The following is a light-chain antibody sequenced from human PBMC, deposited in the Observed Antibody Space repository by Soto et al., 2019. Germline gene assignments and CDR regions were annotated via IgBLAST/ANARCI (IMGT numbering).Light chain of an antibody. Sequence: QSVLTQPASVSGSPGQSITISCTGTSSDIGSYNYVSWYQHHPGKAPKLMIYDVSNRPSGVSSRFSGSKSGNTASLTISGLQAEDEADYYCSSYTSTNTVVFGGGTKLTVL. CDR1: SSDIGSYNY. CDR2: DVS. J-gene: IGLJ2*01. CDR3: SSYTSTNTVV. V-gene: IGLV2-14*03.